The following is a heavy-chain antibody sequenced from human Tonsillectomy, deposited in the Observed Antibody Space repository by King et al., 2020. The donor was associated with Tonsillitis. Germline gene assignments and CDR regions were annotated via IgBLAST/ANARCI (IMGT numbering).Heavy chain of an antibody. V-gene: IGHV4-38-2*01. CDR1: GYSISSGYY. CDR2: IYQSGST. CDR3: ARESHEVRGGMFEFDY. D-gene: IGHD3-10*01. J-gene: IGHJ4*02. Sequence: QLQESGPGLVKPSETLSLTCAVSGYSISSGYYWGWIRQPPGKGLEWIGSIYQSGSTYYNPSLKSRVTISVDTSKNQFSLKLSSVTAADTAVYYCARESHEVRGGMFEFDYWGQGTLVTVSS.